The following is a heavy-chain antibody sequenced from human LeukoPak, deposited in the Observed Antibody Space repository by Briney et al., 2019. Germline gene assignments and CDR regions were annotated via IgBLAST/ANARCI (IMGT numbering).Heavy chain of an antibody. CDR3: ARGGEWFGELLPFDY. CDR2: IYYSGST. CDR1: GGSISSGGYY. V-gene: IGHV4-31*03. Sequence: PSQTLSLTCTVSGGSISSGGYYWGWIRQHPGKGLEWIGYIYYSGSTYYNPSLKSRVTISVDTSKNQFSLKLSSVTAADTAVYYCARGGEWFGELLPFDYWGQGTLVTVSS. D-gene: IGHD3-10*01. J-gene: IGHJ4*02.